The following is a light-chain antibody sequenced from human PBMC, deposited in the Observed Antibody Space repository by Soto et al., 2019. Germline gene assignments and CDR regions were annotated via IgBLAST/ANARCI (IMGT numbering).Light chain of an antibody. Sequence: IQVTRSPSTMSASVGDRVTITCRASHNIERWMAWYQQKPGKAPKLLIYAASSLQSGVPSRFSGSGSGTDFTLTISSLQPEDFATYYCQQSYSTPLTFGGGTKVDIK. CDR3: QQSYSTPLT. V-gene: IGKV1-39*01. J-gene: IGKJ4*01. CDR2: AAS. CDR1: HNIERW.